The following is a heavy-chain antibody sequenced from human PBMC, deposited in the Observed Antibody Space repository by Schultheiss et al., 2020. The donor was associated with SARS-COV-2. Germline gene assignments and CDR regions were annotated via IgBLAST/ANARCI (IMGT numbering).Heavy chain of an antibody. J-gene: IGHJ5*02. CDR2: ISADGANT. V-gene: IGHV3-64*01. D-gene: IGHD6-19*01. CDR3: ARVQAVAGSRGWFDP. Sequence: GGSLRLSCAASGFTFSSYPMHWVRQAPGKGLEYVSAISADGANTYYASSVEGRFTISRDNSKNTLHLQMGSLTAEDMAVYYCARVQAVAGSRGWFDPWGQGTLVTVSS. CDR1: GFTFSSYP.